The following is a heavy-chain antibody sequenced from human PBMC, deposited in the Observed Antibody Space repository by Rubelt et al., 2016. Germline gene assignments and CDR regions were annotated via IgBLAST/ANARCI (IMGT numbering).Heavy chain of an antibody. CDR2: IYYSGST. CDR3: ARDLEADSSGCN. D-gene: IGHD6-19*01. J-gene: IGHJ4*02. Sequence: QLQLQESGPGLVKPSETLSLTCTVSGGSISSSSYYWGWIRQPPGKGLEWIGFIYYSGSTNYNPSLKSRVTISVYTSKNQVSRKLSSVTAADTAVDYCARDLEADSSGCNWGQGTLVTVSS. CDR1: GGSISSSSYY. V-gene: IGHV4-39*07.